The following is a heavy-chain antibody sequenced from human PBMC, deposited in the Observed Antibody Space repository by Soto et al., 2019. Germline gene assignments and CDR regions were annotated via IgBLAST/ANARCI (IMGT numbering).Heavy chain of an antibody. CDR1: GFTVSSNY. V-gene: IGHV3-53*01. CDR2: IYSGGST. D-gene: IGHD6-19*01. Sequence: GGSLRLSCAASGFTVSSNYMSWVRQAPGKGLEWVSVIYSGGSTYYADSVKGRFTISRDNSKNTLYLQMNSLRAEDTAVYYCASSSGWLYFFDYWGQGTLVTVSS. CDR3: ASSSGWLYFFDY. J-gene: IGHJ4*02.